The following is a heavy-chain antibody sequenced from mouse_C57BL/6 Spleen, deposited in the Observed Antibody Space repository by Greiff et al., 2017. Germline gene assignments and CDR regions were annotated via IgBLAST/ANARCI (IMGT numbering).Heavy chain of an antibody. Sequence: QVQLQQPGPELVKPGASVKLSCKASGYTFTSSWMHWVKQRPGQGLEWIGMIQPNSGSTNYNEKFKSKATMTVEKSSSAAYMLLSSLTSEDSAVYYCGREGGGWPLDDWGQGTTLTVSS. CDR1: GYTFTSSW. CDR2: IQPNSGST. D-gene: IGHD1-1*02. CDR3: GREGGGWPLDD. V-gene: IGHV1-64*01. J-gene: IGHJ2*01.